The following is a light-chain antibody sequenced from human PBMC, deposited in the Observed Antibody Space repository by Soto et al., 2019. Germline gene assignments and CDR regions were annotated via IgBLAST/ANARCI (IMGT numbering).Light chain of an antibody. CDR1: QSVSGY. CDR3: QQRSNWPLSLT. CDR2: DAS. Sequence: EIVLTQSPATLSLSPGERATLSCRASQSVSGYLVWYQQKPGQAPRLLIYDASNRATGIPARFSGSGSGTDFTLTISSLEPEDFAVYYCQQRSNWPLSLTFGGGTKVDIK. V-gene: IGKV3-11*01. J-gene: IGKJ4*01.